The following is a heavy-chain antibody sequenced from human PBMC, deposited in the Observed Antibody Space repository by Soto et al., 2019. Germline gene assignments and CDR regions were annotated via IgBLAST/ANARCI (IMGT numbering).Heavy chain of an antibody. CDR2: INPNSGGT. V-gene: IGHV1-2*04. CDR1: GYTFTGYY. D-gene: IGHD5-18*01. Sequence: QVQLVQSGAEVKKPGASVKVSCKASGYTFTGYYMHWVRQAPGQGLEWMGWINPNSGGTNYAQKFQGWVTMTRDTSISTAYMELSRLRSDDTAVYYCARDPHPRGGSYGDYYFDYWGQGTLVTVSS. J-gene: IGHJ4*02. CDR3: ARDPHPRGGSYGDYYFDY.